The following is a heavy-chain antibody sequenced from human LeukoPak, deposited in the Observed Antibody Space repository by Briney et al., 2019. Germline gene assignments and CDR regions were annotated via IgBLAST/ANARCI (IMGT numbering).Heavy chain of an antibody. J-gene: IGHJ4*02. CDR3: ARDGSGSIDLDH. Sequence: GRSLRLSCAASGFTFSSYGMHWVRQAPGKGLEWVAVTSYDGSNKYYADSVKGRFTISRDNAKNTVYLQMNSLRVDDTAVYYCARDGSGSIDLDHWGQGTLVTVSS. D-gene: IGHD3-3*01. CDR2: TSYDGSNK. V-gene: IGHV3-30*03. CDR1: GFTFSSYG.